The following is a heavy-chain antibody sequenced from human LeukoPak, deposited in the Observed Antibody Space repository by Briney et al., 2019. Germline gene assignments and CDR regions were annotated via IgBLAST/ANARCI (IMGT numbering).Heavy chain of an antibody. CDR1: GFTFSSYA. J-gene: IGHJ4*02. Sequence: GGSLRLSCAASGFTFSSYAMSWVRQAPGKGLEWVSAISGSGGSTYYADSVKGRFTISRDNSKNTLYLQMNSLRAEDTAVYYCARARFLVGATDYWGQGTLVTVSS. V-gene: IGHV3-23*01. D-gene: IGHD1-26*01. CDR2: ISGSGGST. CDR3: ARARFLVGATDY.